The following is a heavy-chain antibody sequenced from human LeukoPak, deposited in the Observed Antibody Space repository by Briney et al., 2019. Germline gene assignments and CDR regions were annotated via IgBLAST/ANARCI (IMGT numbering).Heavy chain of an antibody. Sequence: PGGSLRLSCVVSGFTFRTYAMHWVRQAPGKGLEWVAVVSYDGSNKYYADSVQGRVTISRDNSRNTLHLQMNSLRADDTAVYYCARDTHYYDPSAYYSRGEYYHHGMDAWGQGTPVTASS. V-gene: IGHV3-30-3*01. J-gene: IGHJ6*02. D-gene: IGHD3-22*01. CDR1: GFTFRTYA. CDR3: ARDTHYYDPSAYYSRGEYYHHGMDA. CDR2: VSYDGSNK.